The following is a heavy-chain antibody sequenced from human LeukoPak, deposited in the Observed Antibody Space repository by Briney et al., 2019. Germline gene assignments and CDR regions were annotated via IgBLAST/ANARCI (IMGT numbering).Heavy chain of an antibody. V-gene: IGHV4-39*02. CDR1: GGSISSSSYY. CDR3: ARDLMVIYYYMDV. Sequence: SETLSLTCTVSGGSISSSSYYWGWIRQPPGKGLEWIGSIYYSGSTYYNPSLKSRVTISVDTSKNQFSLKLSSVTAADTAVYYCARDLMVIYYYMDVWGKGTTVTVSS. J-gene: IGHJ6*03. CDR2: IYYSGST. D-gene: IGHD3-22*01.